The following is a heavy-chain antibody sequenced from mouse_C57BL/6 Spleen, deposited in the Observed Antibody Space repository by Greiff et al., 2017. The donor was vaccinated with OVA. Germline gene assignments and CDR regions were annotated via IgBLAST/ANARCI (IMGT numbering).Heavy chain of an antibody. CDR1: GYTFTSYW. Sequence: QVQLQQPGAELVKPGASVKVSCKASGYTFTSYWMHWVKQRPGQGLEWIGRIHPSDSDTNYNQKFKGKATLTVDKSSSTAYMQLSSLTSEDSAVYYCARGDYYGSSLFAYWGQGTLVTVSA. V-gene: IGHV1-74*01. J-gene: IGHJ3*01. D-gene: IGHD1-1*01. CDR3: ARGDYYGSSLFAY. CDR2: IHPSDSDT.